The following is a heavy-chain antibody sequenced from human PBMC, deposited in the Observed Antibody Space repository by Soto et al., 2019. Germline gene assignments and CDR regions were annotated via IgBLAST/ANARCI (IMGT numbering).Heavy chain of an antibody. Sequence: QVQLVQSGAEVKKPGASVKLSCRTSGYTFTHYYIHWVRQDPGQGLEWLAIINPASGSTNYGQDCLGRVTLTMDTSTTTVYMGLSGVGAEDTFIVCCARYLVAGGHWGQGTLVTVSS. J-gene: IGHJ4*02. V-gene: IGHV1-46*01. D-gene: IGHD6-25*01. CDR2: INPASGST. CDR1: GYTFTHYY. CDR3: ARYLVAGGH.